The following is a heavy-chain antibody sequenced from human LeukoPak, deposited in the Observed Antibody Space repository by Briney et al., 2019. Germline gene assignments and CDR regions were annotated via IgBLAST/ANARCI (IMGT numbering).Heavy chain of an antibody. J-gene: IGHJ6*03. Sequence: RRSETLSLSCTVSGYSISSGYYWGWIRQPPGKGLQWIGSIYHSGSTYYNPSLKSRVTISVDTSKNQFSLKLSSVTAADTAVYYCARVNYGDYGVSYYYCMDVWGKGTTVTISS. CDR1: GYSISSGYY. D-gene: IGHD4-17*01. CDR2: IYHSGST. CDR3: ARVNYGDYGVSYYYCMDV. V-gene: IGHV4-38-2*02.